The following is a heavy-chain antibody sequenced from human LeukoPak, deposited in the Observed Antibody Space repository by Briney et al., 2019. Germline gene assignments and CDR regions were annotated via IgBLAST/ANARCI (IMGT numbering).Heavy chain of an antibody. V-gene: IGHV1-69*05. D-gene: IGHD3-22*01. CDR2: IIPIFGTA. Sequence: ASVKVSCKASGGTFSSYAISWVRQAPGQGLEWMGGIIPIFGTANYAQKFQGRVTITTDESTSTAYMELSSLRSEDTAVYYCARGMSSGYYNDGSFDYWGQETLVTVSS. J-gene: IGHJ4*02. CDR1: GGTFSSYA. CDR3: ARGMSSGYYNDGSFDY.